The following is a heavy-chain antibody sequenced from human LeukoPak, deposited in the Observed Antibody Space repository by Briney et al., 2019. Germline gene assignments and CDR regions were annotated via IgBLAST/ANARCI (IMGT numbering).Heavy chain of an antibody. CDR1: GGSFKDNY. J-gene: IGHJ4*02. D-gene: IGHD3-3*01. CDR2: INHSGTT. V-gene: IGHV4-34*01. CDR3: ARVPLRFLEPFDN. Sequence: SETLSLTCAVYGGSFKDNYWSWIRQPPGKGLEWIGEINHSGTTNYNPSLKSRVTMSLDTSKNQLSLKLNSVTAADTAVYYCARVPLRFLEPFDNWGRGTLVSVSS.